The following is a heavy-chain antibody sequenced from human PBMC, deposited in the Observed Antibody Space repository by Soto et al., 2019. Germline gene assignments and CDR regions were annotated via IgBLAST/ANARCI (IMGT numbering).Heavy chain of an antibody. CDR3: ASVGSVVVPAALQDYYYYYYGMDV. V-gene: IGHV1-18*01. Sequence: GASVKVSCKASGYTFTSYGISWVLQAPGQGLEWMGWISAYNGNTNYAQKLQGRVTMTTDTSTSTAYMELRSLRSDDTAVYYCASVGSVVVPAALQDYYYYYYGMDVWGQGTTVTVSS. CDR2: ISAYNGNT. D-gene: IGHD2-2*01. CDR1: GYTFTSYG. J-gene: IGHJ6*02.